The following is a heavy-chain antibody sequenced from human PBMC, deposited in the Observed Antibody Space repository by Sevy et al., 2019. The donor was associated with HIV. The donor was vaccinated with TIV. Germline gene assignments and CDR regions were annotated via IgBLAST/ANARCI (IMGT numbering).Heavy chain of an antibody. CDR1: GFSLSTSGVG. V-gene: IGHV2-5*02. D-gene: IGHD2-2*02. Sequence: SGPTLVKPTQTLTLTCTFSGFSLSTSGVGVGWIHQPPGKALEWLALIYWDDDKRYSPSLKSRLTITKDTSKNQVVLTMTNMDPVDTATYYCAHSRWDCTTTSCYTSMDYWGQGTLVTVSS. CDR2: IYWDDDK. CDR3: AHSRWDCTTTSCYTSMDY. J-gene: IGHJ4*02.